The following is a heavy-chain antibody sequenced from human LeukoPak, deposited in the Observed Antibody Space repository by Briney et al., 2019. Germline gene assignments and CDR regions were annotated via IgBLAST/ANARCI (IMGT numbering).Heavy chain of an antibody. Sequence: GGSLRLSCAASGFTVSSNYMSWVRQAPGKGLEWVSLIYSGGSTYYADSVKGRFTISRDNAKNSLYLQMNSLRAEDTAVYYCAELGITMIGGVWGKGTTVTISS. CDR1: GFTVSSNY. V-gene: IGHV3-53*01. CDR3: AELGITMIGGV. D-gene: IGHD3-10*02. CDR2: IYSGGST. J-gene: IGHJ6*04.